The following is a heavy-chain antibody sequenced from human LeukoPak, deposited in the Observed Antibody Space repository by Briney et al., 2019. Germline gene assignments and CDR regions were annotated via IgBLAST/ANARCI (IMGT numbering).Heavy chain of an antibody. CDR1: GGSFSGYY. J-gene: IGHJ6*02. CDR3: ARGSYYYYYGIDV. Sequence: PSETLSLTCAVSGGSFSGYYWTWIRQPPGKGLEGIGEISHSPSTNYTPSLKSRLTISVEPSKHHFSPKMSSLPAADTAVYYCARGSYYYYYGIDVWGQGTTVIVSS. V-gene: IGHV4-34*01. CDR2: ISHSPST.